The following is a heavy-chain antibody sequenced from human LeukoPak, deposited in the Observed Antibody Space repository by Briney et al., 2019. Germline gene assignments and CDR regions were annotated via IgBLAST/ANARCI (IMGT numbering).Heavy chain of an antibody. D-gene: IGHD3-22*01. CDR2: VDHTGSI. CDR1: DDSITMYY. J-gene: IGHJ6*04. V-gene: IGHV4-59*01. CDR3: AGRRWVSNKWFRTFHHFLLQGL. Sequence: SETLSLTCSVSDDSITMYYWTWIRQPPGKGLEWIGYVDHTGSINFNPSLNGRVSISRDTTKNLFSLRLRSVTAADTAVYFCAGRRWVSNKWFRTFHHFLLQGLWGKGTTVTVSS.